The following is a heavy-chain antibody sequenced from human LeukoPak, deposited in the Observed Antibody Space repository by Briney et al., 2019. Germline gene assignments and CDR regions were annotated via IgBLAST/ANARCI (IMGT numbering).Heavy chain of an antibody. CDR1: GCTFSSYS. D-gene: IGHD3-22*01. Sequence: PGGSLRLSCAASGCTFSSYSMNWVRQAPGKGLEWVSYISSSRNYIFYADSVKGRFTISRDNAKNSLYLQMNSLRAEDTAVYYCARDPYYYDSSGYYGEGFDYWGQGTLVTVSS. V-gene: IGHV3-21*01. J-gene: IGHJ4*02. CDR2: ISSSRNYI. CDR3: ARDPYYYDSSGYYGEGFDY.